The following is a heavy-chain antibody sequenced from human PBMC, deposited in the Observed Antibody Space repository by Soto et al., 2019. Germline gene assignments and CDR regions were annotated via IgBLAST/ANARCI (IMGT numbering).Heavy chain of an antibody. Sequence: SETLSLTCNVSGGSISTSRSYWAWIRQPPGKGLEWLANIFYSGSTYYNPSLASRVTVSVDTSKNEFSLKLRSVTAADTAVYYCARKQTTGDIDLWFAPWGKGPLVPVSS. CDR3: ARKQTTGDIDLWFAP. V-gene: IGHV4-39*01. J-gene: IGHJ5*02. CDR2: IFYSGST. CDR1: GGSISTSRSY. D-gene: IGHD2-15*01.